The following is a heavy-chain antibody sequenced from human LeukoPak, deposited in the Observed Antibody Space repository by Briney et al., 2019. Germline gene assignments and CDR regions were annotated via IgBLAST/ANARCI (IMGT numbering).Heavy chain of an antibody. CDR1: GGSISAYY. CDR3: ARLGALGGSSTWFDAFDI. Sequence: SETLSLTCTVSGGSISAYYWAWIRQPPGKGLECLDYIYYSGSTNYNPSLKSRVTISVDTSKNQFSLKLSSVSAADTAVYYCARLGALGGSSTWFDAFDIWGQGTMVTVSS. V-gene: IGHV4-59*08. CDR2: IYYSGST. J-gene: IGHJ3*02. D-gene: IGHD6-13*01.